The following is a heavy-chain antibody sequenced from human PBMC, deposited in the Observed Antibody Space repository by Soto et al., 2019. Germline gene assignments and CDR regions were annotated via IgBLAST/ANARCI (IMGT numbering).Heavy chain of an antibody. D-gene: IGHD1-26*01. Sequence: GGCMRLSCAASGLTFNSYVMHWVRQNPGKGLVWVSRINSDGSSTSYADSVKGRFTISRDNAKNTLYLQMNSLRAEDTAVYYCARRSIVGATDGFGIRGQRTMGTVSS. CDR3: ARRSIVGATDGFGI. J-gene: IGHJ3*02. CDR2: INSDGSST. V-gene: IGHV3-74*01. CDR1: GLTFNSYV.